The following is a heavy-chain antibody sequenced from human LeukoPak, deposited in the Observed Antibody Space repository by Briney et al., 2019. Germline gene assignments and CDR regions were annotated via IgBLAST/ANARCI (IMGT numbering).Heavy chain of an antibody. CDR2: ISGSGGST. V-gene: IGHV3-23*01. CDR3: ANGVLRYSGTY. D-gene: IGHD1-26*01. J-gene: IGHJ4*02. Sequence: PGGSLRLSCAASGFTFSNYAMSWVRQAPGKGLEWVSAISGSGGSTDYADSVKGRFTISGDNSKDTLFLQMNSLRAEDTAVYSCANGVLRYSGTYWGQGTLVTVSS. CDR1: GFTFSNYA.